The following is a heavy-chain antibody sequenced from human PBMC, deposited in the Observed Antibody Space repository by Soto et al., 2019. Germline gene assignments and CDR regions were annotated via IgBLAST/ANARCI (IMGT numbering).Heavy chain of an antibody. CDR3: ARDVQSNWFDP. CDR1: GFSLSNERMG. CDR2: IFSNAQK. D-gene: IGHD3-10*02. Sequence: QVTLKESGPVLVKPTETLTLTCTVSGFSLSNERMGVSWIRQPPGKALERLAHIFSNAQKSYNTSLKSRLTISKDTSKSQVVLTMTNMDPVDTATYYCARDVQSNWFDPWGQGTLVTVSS. J-gene: IGHJ5*02. V-gene: IGHV2-26*01.